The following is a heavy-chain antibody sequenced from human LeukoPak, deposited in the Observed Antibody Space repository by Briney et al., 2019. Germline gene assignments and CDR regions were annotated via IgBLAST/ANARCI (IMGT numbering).Heavy chain of an antibody. V-gene: IGHV6-1*01. CDR3: ARGDTFDY. CDR2: TYFRSTWYN. D-gene: IGHD3-9*01. Sequence: SQTLPLTCAISGDSVSSNSAAWNWIRQSPSRGLEWLGRTYFRSTWYNEYAVSVKSRISINPDTSKNQFSLQLNSVTPEDTAVYYCARGDTFDYWGQGTLVTVSS. J-gene: IGHJ4*02. CDR1: GDSVSSNSAA.